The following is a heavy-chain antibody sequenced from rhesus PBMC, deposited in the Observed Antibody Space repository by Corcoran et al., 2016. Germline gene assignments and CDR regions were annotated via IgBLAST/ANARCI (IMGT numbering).Heavy chain of an antibody. D-gene: IGHD3-3*01. CDR2: IFGSGGRT. CDR3: ARDRYYNIWTGFDAFDF. J-gene: IGHJ3*01. V-gene: IGHV4-173*01. CDR1: GGSISSNY. Sequence: QLQLQESGPGLVKPSETLSLTCAVSGGSISSNYWRWIRQPPGKGLEWIGRIFGSGGRTDYNPPREIRVTISTDTSKNQFSLKLSSVTAADTAVYYCARDRYYNIWTGFDAFDFWGQGLRVTVS.